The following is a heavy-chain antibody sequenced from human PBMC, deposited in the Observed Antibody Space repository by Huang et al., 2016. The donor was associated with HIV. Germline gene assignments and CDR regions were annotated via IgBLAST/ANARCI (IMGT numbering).Heavy chain of an antibody. CDR3: ARAPATHSVFFY. CDR2: IYYSGSS. CDR1: GDSISSGGYY. Sequence: QVQLQESGPGLVKPSQTLSLTCTVSGDSISSGGYYWTWIRQSPAKGLEWIGYIYYSGSSDYNPSLKSRVSISMDAFKNRVSLKLKSVTVADTAVYYCARAPATHSVFFYWGQGTLVTVSA. D-gene: IGHD3-3*01. J-gene: IGHJ4*02. V-gene: IGHV4-31*03.